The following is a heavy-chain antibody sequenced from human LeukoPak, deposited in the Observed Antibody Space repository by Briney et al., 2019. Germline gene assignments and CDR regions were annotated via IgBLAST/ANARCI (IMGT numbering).Heavy chain of an antibody. CDR1: GGSFSGYY. V-gene: IGHV4-34*01. J-gene: IGHJ3*02. CDR2: INHSGST. CDR3: ARGLNRGDAFDI. Sequence: NASETLSLTCAVYGGSFSGYYWSWIRQPPGKGLEWIGEINHSGSTNYNPSLKSRVTISVDTSKNQFSLKLSSVTAADTAVYYCARGLNRGDAFDIWGQGTMVTVSS. D-gene: IGHD3-16*01.